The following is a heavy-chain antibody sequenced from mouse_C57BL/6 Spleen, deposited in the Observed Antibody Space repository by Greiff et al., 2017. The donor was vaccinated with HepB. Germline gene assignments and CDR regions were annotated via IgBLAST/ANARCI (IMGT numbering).Heavy chain of an antibody. Sequence: DVKLVESGGGLVKPGGSLKLSCAASGFTFSDYGMHWVRQAPEKGLEWVAYISSGSSTIYYADTVKGRFTISRDNAKTTLFLQMTSLRSEDTAMYYCARQRIDYWGQGTTLTVSS. J-gene: IGHJ2*01. CDR3: ARQRIDY. CDR1: GFTFSDYG. CDR2: ISSGSSTI. V-gene: IGHV5-17*01.